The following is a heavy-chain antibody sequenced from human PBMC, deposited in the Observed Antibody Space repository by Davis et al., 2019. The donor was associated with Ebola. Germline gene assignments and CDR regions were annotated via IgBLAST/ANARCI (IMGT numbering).Heavy chain of an antibody. CDR3: ARGRGSSWLSPHFDY. V-gene: IGHV4-30-4*08. CDR1: GGSISSGDYY. J-gene: IGHJ4*02. CDR2: IYYSGST. Sequence: PSETLSLTCTVSGGSISSGDYYWSWIRQPPGKGLEWIGYIYYSGSTYYNPSLKSRVTISVDTSKNQFSLKLSSVTAADTAVYYCARGRGSSWLSPHFDYWGQGTLVTVSS. D-gene: IGHD6-13*01.